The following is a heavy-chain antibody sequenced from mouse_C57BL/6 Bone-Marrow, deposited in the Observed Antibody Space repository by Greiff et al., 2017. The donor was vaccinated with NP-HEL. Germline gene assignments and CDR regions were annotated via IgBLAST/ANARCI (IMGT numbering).Heavy chain of an antibody. CDR2: IYPGSGST. V-gene: IGHV1-55*01. CDR3: ARKMDGYPAWFAD. Sequence: VQLQQPGAELVKPGASVKMSCKASGYTFTSYWITWVKQRPGQGLEWIGDIYPGSGSTNYNEKFKSKATLTVDTSSSTAYMQLSSLTSEDSAVYYCARKMDGYPAWFADWGQGTLVTVSA. J-gene: IGHJ3*01. CDR1: GYTFTSYW. D-gene: IGHD2-3*01.